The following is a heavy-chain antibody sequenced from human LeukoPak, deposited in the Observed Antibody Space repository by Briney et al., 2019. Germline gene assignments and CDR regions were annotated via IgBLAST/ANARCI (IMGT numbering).Heavy chain of an antibody. J-gene: IGHJ3*02. CDR2: ISSTSSYI. V-gene: IGHV3-21*04. D-gene: IGHD4-23*01. CDR3: ANTLTTVVIPGAFDI. Sequence: GGSLRLSCVASGFTFSSYSMIWVRQAPGKGLEWVSSISSTSSYIYYADSLKGRFTISRDNSKNTLYLQMNSLRAEDTAVYYCANTLTTVVIPGAFDIWGQGTMVTVSS. CDR1: GFTFSSYS.